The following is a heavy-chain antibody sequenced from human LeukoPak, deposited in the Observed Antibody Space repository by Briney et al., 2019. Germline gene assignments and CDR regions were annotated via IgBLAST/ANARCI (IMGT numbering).Heavy chain of an antibody. CDR1: GFTFSSYN. CDR3: ARDYYNTSGYYHGGY. V-gene: IGHV3-48*02. J-gene: IGHJ4*02. Sequence: GGSLRLSCAASGFTFSSYNMNWVRRAPGQGLEWISYISSSSSTIYYADSVKGRFTISRDNSKNSLYLQMNSLRDEDTAVYYCARDYYNTSGYYHGGYWGQGTLVTVSS. D-gene: IGHD3-22*01. CDR2: ISSSSSTI.